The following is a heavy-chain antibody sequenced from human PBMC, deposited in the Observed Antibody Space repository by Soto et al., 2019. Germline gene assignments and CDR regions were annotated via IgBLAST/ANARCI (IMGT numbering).Heavy chain of an antibody. J-gene: IGHJ4*02. CDR3: ATSLVTSRTRVDY. Sequence: QVQLQESDPGLVKPSQSLSLTCTVSGGSIYTGGFYWSWIRQLPGKGLEWLGYIYYTGSTQYTPSLKRRLTISTDTSDNQFSLRLTSVTAADTAVYYCATSLVTSRTRVDYWGQGTLVTVSS. CDR1: GGSIYTGGFY. V-gene: IGHV4-31*03. CDR2: IYYTGST. D-gene: IGHD1-26*01.